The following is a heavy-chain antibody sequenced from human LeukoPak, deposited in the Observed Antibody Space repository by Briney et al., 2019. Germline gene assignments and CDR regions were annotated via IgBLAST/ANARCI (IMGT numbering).Heavy chain of an antibody. D-gene: IGHD1-14*01. Sequence: SETLSLTCAVYGQSVSGSRSYWAWIRQPPGKGLEWIGNVLLSGRTTYNPALESRVSISMDSSKNQFSLTLTSVTAADTAVYYCRKEPDGIRFDPWGQGTLVTVSS. CDR1: GQSVSGSRSY. CDR2: VLLSGRT. V-gene: IGHV4-34*12. J-gene: IGHJ5*02. CDR3: RKEPDGIRFDP.